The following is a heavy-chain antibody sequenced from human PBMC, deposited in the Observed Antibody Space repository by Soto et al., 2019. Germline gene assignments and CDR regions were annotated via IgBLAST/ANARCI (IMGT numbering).Heavy chain of an antibody. D-gene: IGHD3-10*01. V-gene: IGHV1-69*04. CDR1: GGTFSSYT. CDR2: IIPILGIA. CDR3: ARDLTMVRGVITNWFDP. Sequence: SVKVSCKASGGTFSSYTISWVRQAPGQGLEWMGRIIPILGIANYAQKFQGRVTITADKSTSTAYMELSSLRSEDTAVYYCARDLTMVRGVITNWFDPWGQGTLVTVSS. J-gene: IGHJ5*02.